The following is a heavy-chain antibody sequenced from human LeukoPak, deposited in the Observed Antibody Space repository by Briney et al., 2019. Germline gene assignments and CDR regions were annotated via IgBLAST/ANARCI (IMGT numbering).Heavy chain of an antibody. Sequence: PERSLRLSCAASGFTFSSYVMHWVRQAPGKGLEWVAVIWYDGSNKYYADSVKGRFTISRDNSKNTLYLQMNSLRAEDTAVYYCAKGPIAVAGPFDYWGQGTLVTVSS. J-gene: IGHJ4*02. CDR3: AKGPIAVAGPFDY. CDR2: IWYDGSNK. D-gene: IGHD6-19*01. V-gene: IGHV3-33*06. CDR1: GFTFSSYV.